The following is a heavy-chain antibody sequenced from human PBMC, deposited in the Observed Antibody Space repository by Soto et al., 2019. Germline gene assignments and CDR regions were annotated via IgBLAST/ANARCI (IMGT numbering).Heavy chain of an antibody. CDR3: ARVPRYYYDYASPYYYSGMDV. Sequence: SETLSLTCTVSGGSISSGGYYWSWIRQLPGKGLEWIGSIYHTGSTIYNPSLKSRVTILVDTSKNQFSLKLSSVTAADTAVYYCARVPRYYYDYASPYYYSGMDVWGQGTTVTVSS. CDR2: IYHTGST. V-gene: IGHV4-39*07. D-gene: IGHD3-22*01. J-gene: IGHJ6*02. CDR1: GGSISSGGYY.